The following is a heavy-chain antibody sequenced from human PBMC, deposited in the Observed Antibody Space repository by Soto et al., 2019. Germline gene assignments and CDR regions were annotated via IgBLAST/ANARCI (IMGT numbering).Heavy chain of an antibody. V-gene: IGHV3-33*01. CDR1: GFTFMRGG. CDR3: ARAGRAAGRVSYYYYYGMDV. J-gene: IGHJ6*02. CDR2: IGYDGVKN. Sequence: QVQLVESGGGVAQPGRSLGFSCGASGFTFMRGGWHWVLQPPGKGLEWWAVIGYDGVKNYHADSVKGRFTTSRDNSKNTLYLQMNGLRAEDTAVYYCARAGRAAGRVSYYYYYGMDVWGQGTTVTVSS. D-gene: IGHD3-16*01.